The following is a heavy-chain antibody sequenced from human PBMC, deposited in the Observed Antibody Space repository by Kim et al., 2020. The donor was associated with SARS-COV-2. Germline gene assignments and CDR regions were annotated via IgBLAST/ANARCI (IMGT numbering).Heavy chain of an antibody. V-gene: IGHV3-11*01. CDR3: SRDIVAAGLFFDY. D-gene: IGHD5-12*01. Sequence: YAGTVNGHFTIANANAKNSLYLQMSSLRADDSAMYYCSRDIVAAGLFFDYWGQGTLVTVSS. J-gene: IGHJ4*01.